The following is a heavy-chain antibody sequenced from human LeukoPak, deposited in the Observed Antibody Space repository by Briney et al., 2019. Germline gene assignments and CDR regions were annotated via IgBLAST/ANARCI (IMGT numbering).Heavy chain of an antibody. CDR3: ARDTGLSGYYFDY. J-gene: IGHJ4*02. Sequence: GGSLRLSCAASGFTFSSYSMNWVRQAPGKGLEWVSYISSSSSTIYYADSVKGRFTISRDNAKNSLYLQMNSLRAEDTAVYYCARDTGLSGYYFDYWGQGILVTVSS. CDR1: GFTFSSYS. D-gene: IGHD3-22*01. CDR2: ISSSSSTI. V-gene: IGHV3-48*01.